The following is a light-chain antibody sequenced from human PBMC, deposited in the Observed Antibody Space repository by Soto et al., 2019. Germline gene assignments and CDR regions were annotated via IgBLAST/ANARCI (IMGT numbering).Light chain of an antibody. V-gene: IGLV2-11*01. CDR1: SSDVGGYNY. J-gene: IGLJ1*01. Sequence: QSALTQPRSVSGTPGQSVTISCTGTSSDVGGYNYVSWYQQHPGKAPKLMIYDVSKRPSGFPDRFSGSKSGNTASLTISGLQAEDEAHYYCCSYAGSSSYVFGTGTKLTVL. CDR2: DVS. CDR3: CSYAGSSSYV.